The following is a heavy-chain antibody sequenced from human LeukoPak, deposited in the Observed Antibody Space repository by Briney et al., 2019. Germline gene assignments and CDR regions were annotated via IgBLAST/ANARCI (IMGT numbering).Heavy chain of an antibody. CDR2: ISWNSGSI. V-gene: IGHV3-9*01. CDR3: ARGPYDFWSGYQDY. CDR1: GFTFDDYA. J-gene: IGHJ4*02. D-gene: IGHD3-3*01. Sequence: GRSLRLSCAASGFTFDDYAMHWVRQAPGKGLEWVSGISWNSGSIGYADSVKGRFSISRDNAKNSLSLQMNSLRAEDTAVYYCARGPYDFWSGYQDYWGQGTLVTVSS.